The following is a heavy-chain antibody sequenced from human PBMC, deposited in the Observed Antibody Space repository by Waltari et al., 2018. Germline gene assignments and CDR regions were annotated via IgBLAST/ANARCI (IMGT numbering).Heavy chain of an antibody. CDR1: GFTCSRYG. CDR2: INLDGRLI. Sequence: EVQLVESGGGLVQPGGYLRLSCVAPGFTCSRYGMHWVRQAPDKGLVSVAHINLDGRLITYTDSVKGRFTISRDNTKNMLFLQMNSLRVEDTGVYYCVQYSSEVLGDSWGQGTLVTVSS. J-gene: IGHJ5*01. CDR3: VQYSSEVLGDS. D-gene: IGHD5-18*01. V-gene: IGHV3-74*03.